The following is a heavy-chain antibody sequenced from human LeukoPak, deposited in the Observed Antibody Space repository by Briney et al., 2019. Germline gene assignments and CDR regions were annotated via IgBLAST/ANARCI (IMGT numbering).Heavy chain of an antibody. V-gene: IGHV3-21*01. J-gene: IGHJ4*02. D-gene: IGHD2-2*01. CDR1: GFTFSSYS. CDR3: AREEYQLLSRAKYFDY. Sequence: GGSLRLSCAASGFTFSSYSMNWVRQAPGKGLEWVSSISSSSSYIYYADSVKGRFTISRDNAKNSLYLQMNSLRAEDTAVYYCAREEYQLLSRAKYFDYWGQGTLVTVSS. CDR2: ISSSSSYI.